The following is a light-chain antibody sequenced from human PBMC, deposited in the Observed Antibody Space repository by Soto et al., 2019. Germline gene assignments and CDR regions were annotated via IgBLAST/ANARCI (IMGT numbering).Light chain of an antibody. CDR1: QTVSSSY. CDR3: HQYGSSLRT. J-gene: IGKJ1*01. V-gene: IGKV3-20*01. Sequence: EIVLTQSPGTLSLSPGERATLSCRASQTVSSSYLAWYQQKPGQAPRLLTYGASSRATGIPDRFSGSGSGTDFTLTISRLEPEDFAVYYCHQYGSSLRTFGQGTKVDIK. CDR2: GAS.